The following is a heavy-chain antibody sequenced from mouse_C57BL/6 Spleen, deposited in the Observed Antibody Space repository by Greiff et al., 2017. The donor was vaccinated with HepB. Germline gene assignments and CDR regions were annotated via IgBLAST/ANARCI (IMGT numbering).Heavy chain of an antibody. Sequence: EVMLVESGGGLVKPGGSLKLSCAASGFTFSDYGMHWVRQAPEKGLEWVAYISSGSSTIYYADTVKGRFTISRDNAKNTLFLQMTSLRSEDTAMYYCAREGWLLRRYAMDYWGQGTSVTVSS. J-gene: IGHJ4*01. CDR2: ISSGSSTI. CDR3: AREGWLLRRYAMDY. D-gene: IGHD2-3*01. V-gene: IGHV5-17*01. CDR1: GFTFSDYG.